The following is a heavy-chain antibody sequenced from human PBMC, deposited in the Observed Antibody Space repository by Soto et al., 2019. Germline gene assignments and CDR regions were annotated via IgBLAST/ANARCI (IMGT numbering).Heavy chain of an antibody. Sequence: QVQLVESGGGLVKPGGSLRLSCAASGFTFSDYYMSWIRQAPGKGLEWVSYISSSGSTIYYAYSVKGRFTISRDNAKNSLYLPMNSMRAEDTAVYYCAREPLTGTTYYYYYGMDVWGQGTTVTVSS. V-gene: IGHV3-11*01. CDR2: ISSSGSTI. J-gene: IGHJ6*02. CDR3: AREPLTGTTYYYYYGMDV. CDR1: GFTFSDYY. D-gene: IGHD1-20*01.